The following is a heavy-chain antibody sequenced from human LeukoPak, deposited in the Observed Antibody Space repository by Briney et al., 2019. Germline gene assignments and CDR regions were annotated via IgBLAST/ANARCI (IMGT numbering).Heavy chain of an antibody. V-gene: IGHV1-18*01. CDR2: ISAYNGNT. CDR3: ARSGSYFHYYYYMDV. J-gene: IGHJ6*03. CDR1: GYTFTSYG. D-gene: IGHD1-26*01. Sequence: GASVKFSCKASGYTFTSYGISWVRQAPGQGLEWMGWISAYNGNTNYAQKRQGRVTMTTDTSTSTAYMELRSLRSDDTAVYYCARSGSYFHYYYYMDVWGKGTTVTVSS.